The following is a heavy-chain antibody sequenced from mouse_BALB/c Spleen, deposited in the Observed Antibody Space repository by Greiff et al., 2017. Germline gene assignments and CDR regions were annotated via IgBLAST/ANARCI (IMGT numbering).Heavy chain of an antibody. Sequence: EVQVVESGGDLVKPGGSLTLSCAASGFTFSSYGMSWVRQTPDKRLEWVATISSGGSYTYYPASVKGRFTISRDNAKNTLYLQMSSLKSEDTAMYYGARPTKEDAMDYWGQGTSVTVSS. V-gene: IGHV5-6*01. D-gene: IGHD1-3*01. CDR3: ARPTKEDAMDY. CDR1: GFTFSSYG. CDR2: ISSGGSYT. J-gene: IGHJ4*01.